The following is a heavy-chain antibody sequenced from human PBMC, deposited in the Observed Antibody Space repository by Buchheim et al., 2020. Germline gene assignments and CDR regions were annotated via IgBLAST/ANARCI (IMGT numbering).Heavy chain of an antibody. V-gene: IGHV1-8*01. J-gene: IGHJ2*01. CDR3: ARGTRGGSWYSSSWYNWYFDL. CDR2: MNPNSGNT. Sequence: QVQLVQSGAEVKKPGASVKVSCKASGYTFTSYDINWVRQATGQGLEWMGWMNPNSGNTGYAQTFRGRVTLTRNTSISTAYMELSSLRYEDTAVYYCARGTRGGSWYSSSWYNWYFDLWGRGTL. D-gene: IGHD6-13*01. CDR1: GYTFTSYD.